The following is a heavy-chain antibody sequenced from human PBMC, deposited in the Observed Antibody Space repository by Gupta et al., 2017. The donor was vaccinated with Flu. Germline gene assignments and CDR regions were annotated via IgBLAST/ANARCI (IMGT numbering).Heavy chain of an antibody. CDR3: ARDGKEGVGRHFDY. V-gene: IGHV3-21*01. J-gene: IGHJ4*02. CDR2: ISGSSSYI. CDR1: S. Sequence: SMNWVRQAPGKGLEWVSSISGSSSYIHYADSVKGRFTISRDNAKNSLYLQMNSLGAEDTAVYYCARDGKEGVGRHFDYWGQGTLVTVSS. D-gene: IGHD3-10*01.